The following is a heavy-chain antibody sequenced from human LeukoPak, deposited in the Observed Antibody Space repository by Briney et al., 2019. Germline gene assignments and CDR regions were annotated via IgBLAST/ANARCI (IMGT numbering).Heavy chain of an antibody. CDR3: ARDKVYGDSFFDY. J-gene: IGHJ4*02. CDR1: GFTFNNYW. V-gene: IGHV3-7*04. Sequence: GGSLRLSCAASGFTFNNYWMSWVRQAPGKGLEWVANIKQDGSETYYVGSVKGRFTISRDNAKNSLYLQMSSLRAEDTAVYYCARDKVYGDSFFDYWGQGTLVTVSS. D-gene: IGHD4-17*01. CDR2: IKQDGSET.